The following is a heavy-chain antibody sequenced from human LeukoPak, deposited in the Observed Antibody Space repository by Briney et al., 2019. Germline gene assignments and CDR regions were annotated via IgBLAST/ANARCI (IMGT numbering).Heavy chain of an antibody. CDR2: MWYDGSNK. J-gene: IGHJ4*02. CDR3: AREGYDILTGTFDY. CDR1: GFTFSSYG. D-gene: IGHD3-9*01. V-gene: IGHV3-33*01. Sequence: PGGSLRLSCAASGFTFSSYGMHWVRQAPGKGLEWVAVMWYDGSNKYYADSVKGRFTISRDNSKNTLYLQMNSPRAEDTAVYYCAREGYDILTGTFDYWGQGTLVTVSS.